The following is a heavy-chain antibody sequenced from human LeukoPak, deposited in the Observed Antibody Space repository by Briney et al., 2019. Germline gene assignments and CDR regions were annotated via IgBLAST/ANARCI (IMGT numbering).Heavy chain of an antibody. CDR3: AKDRVPYCGCGSCYSADY. CDR1: GFTFSSYA. CDR2: ISGSGGST. V-gene: IGHV3-23*01. J-gene: IGHJ4*02. Sequence: GGSLRLSCAASGFTFSSYAMSWVRQAPGKGLEWVSSISGSGGSTYYADSVKGPFTISRDNSKNTLYLQMNSLRAEDTAVYYCAKDRVPYCGCGSCYSADYWGQGTLVTVSS. D-gene: IGHD2-15*01.